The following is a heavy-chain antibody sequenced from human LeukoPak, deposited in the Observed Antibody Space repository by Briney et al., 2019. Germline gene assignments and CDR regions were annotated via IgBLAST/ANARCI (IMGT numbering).Heavy chain of an antibody. CDR1: GGSISSNNYN. CDR2: IYTSGST. Sequence: PSETLSLTCTVSGGSISSNNYNWGWVRQPPGKGLEWIGRIYTSGSTNYNPSLKSRVTMSVDTSKNQFSLKLTSVTAADTAMYYCVRYIGELAHFDYWGQGTLVTVSS. CDR3: VRYIGELAHFDY. J-gene: IGHJ4*02. V-gene: IGHV4-61*05. D-gene: IGHD1-26*01.